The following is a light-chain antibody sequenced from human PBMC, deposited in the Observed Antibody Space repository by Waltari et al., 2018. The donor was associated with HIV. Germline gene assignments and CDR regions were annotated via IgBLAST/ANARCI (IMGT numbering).Light chain of an antibody. CDR2: AAS. CDR3: QQYYTHPLT. V-gene: IGKV1-8*01. CDR1: QFISSY. J-gene: IGKJ3*01. Sequence: QMTQSPSSLSASVGDRVTITCRASQFISSYLAWYQQKPGKAPKVLIYAASTLHTGVSSRFSGSGSGTDFTLTISSLQSEDFASYYCQQYYTHPLTFGPGTTVDIK.